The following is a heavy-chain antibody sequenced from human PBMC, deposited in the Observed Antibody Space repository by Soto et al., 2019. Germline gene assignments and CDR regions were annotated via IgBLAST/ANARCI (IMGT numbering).Heavy chain of an antibody. CDR2: ISYDGSNK. D-gene: IGHD6-6*01. V-gene: IGHV3-30*03. CDR1: GFTFSSYG. J-gene: IGHJ6*02. CDR3: AASPPYFYGMDV. Sequence: QVQLVESGGGVVQPGRSLRLSCAASGFTFSSYGMHWVRQAPGKGLEWVAVISYDGSNKYYADSVKGRFTISRDNSKKPLYRQRTSLRAEATAVDYCAASPPYFYGMDVWGQGTTVTVSS.